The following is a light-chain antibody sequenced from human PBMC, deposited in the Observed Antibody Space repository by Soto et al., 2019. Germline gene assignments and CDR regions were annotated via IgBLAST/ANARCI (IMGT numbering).Light chain of an antibody. Sequence: QSPGTLSVSPGERFTPSCRPSQSVGRNLAWYQQKPGQAPRLLIYTTSTRAPGIPARFSGSGSGTEFTLTISSLEPEDFAVYSCQQYGSSGTFGQGTKVDIK. CDR3: QQYGSSGT. CDR1: QSVGRN. V-gene: IGKV3-15*01. J-gene: IGKJ1*01. CDR2: TTS.